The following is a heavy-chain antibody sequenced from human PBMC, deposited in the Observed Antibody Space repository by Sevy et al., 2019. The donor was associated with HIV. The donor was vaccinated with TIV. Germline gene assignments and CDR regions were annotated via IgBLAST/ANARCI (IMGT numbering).Heavy chain of an antibody. CDR1: GFIFGSYG. CDR3: VKGGVTWELLDY. Sequence: GGSLRLSCAASGFIFGSYGMHWVRQAPGKGLEWVTIISYDGSSKYYADSVKGRFIISRDNSENILYLQMNSLRTDDTAVYYCVKGGVTWELLDYWGQGTLVTVSS. J-gene: IGHJ4*02. V-gene: IGHV3-30*18. D-gene: IGHD1-26*01. CDR2: ISYDGSSK.